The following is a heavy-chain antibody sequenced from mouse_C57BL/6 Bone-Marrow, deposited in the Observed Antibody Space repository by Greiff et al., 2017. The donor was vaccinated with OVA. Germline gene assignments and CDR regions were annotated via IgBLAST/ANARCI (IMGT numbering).Heavy chain of an antibody. V-gene: IGHV1-55*01. Sequence: QVQLQQPGAELVKPGASVKMSCKASGYTFTSYWITWVKQRPGQGLEWIGDIYPGSGSTNYNEKFKSKATLTVDTSSSTAYMQLSSLTSEDSAVDYCAGGLRRELSFAYWGQGTLVTVSA. CDR2: IYPGSGST. CDR1: GYTFTSYW. CDR3: AGGLRRELSFAY. D-gene: IGHD2-2*01. J-gene: IGHJ3*01.